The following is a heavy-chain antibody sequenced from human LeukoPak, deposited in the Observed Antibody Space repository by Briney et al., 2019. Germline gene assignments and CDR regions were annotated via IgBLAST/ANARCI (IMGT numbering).Heavy chain of an antibody. CDR1: GFTFDDYA. J-gene: IGHJ4*02. CDR3: AKGGRYFDWLPDY. D-gene: IGHD3-9*01. CDR2: ISWNSGSI. V-gene: IGHV3-9*01. Sequence: PGGSLRLSCAASGFTFDDYAMHWVRQAPGKGLEWVSGISWNSGSIGYADSVKGRFTISRDNAKNSLYLQMNSLRAEDTALYYCAKGGRYFDWLPDYWGQGTLVTVSS.